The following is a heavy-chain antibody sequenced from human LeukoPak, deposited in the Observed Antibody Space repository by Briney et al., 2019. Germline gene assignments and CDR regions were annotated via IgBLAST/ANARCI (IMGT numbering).Heavy chain of an antibody. CDR3: ARYSEYYDFWSGFTPHFDY. CDR1: GYTFTSYG. V-gene: IGHV1-18*01. J-gene: IGHJ4*02. CDR2: ISAYNGNT. Sequence: ASVKVSCTASGYTFTSYGISWVRQAPGQGLEWMGWISAYNGNTNYAQKLQGRVTMTTDTSTSTAYMELRSLGSDDTAVYYCARYSEYYDFWSGFTPHFDYWGQGTLVTVSS. D-gene: IGHD3-3*01.